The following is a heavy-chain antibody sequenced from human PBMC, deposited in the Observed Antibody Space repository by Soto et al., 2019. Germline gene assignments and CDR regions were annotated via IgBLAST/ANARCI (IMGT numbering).Heavy chain of an antibody. V-gene: IGHV4-59*05. J-gene: IGHJ5*02. CDR2: IYHTGNA. CDR1: GGSIRSYY. CDR3: ARDFFDSSDYTTNWFDP. Sequence: ASETLSLTCTVSGGSIRSYYWSWIRQPPGKGLEWIGSIYHTGNAYYNPSLKSRVTISVDTSKNQFSLKLTSVTAADAALYYCARDFFDSSDYTTNWFDPWGQGTLVTVSS. D-gene: IGHD3-22*01.